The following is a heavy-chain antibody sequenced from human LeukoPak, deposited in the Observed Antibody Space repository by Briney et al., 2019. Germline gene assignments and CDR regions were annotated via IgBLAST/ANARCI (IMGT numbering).Heavy chain of an antibody. Sequence: PGGSLRLSCAASGFTFDDYGMSWVRQAPGKGLEWFSGINWNGGSTGYADSVKGRFTISRDNAKNSLYLQMNSLRAEDTALYHCARRYCSGGSCYGAAGPVDYWGQGTLVTVSS. CDR2: INWNGGST. CDR3: ARRYCSGGSCYGAAGPVDY. CDR1: GFTFDDYG. D-gene: IGHD2-15*01. V-gene: IGHV3-20*01. J-gene: IGHJ4*02.